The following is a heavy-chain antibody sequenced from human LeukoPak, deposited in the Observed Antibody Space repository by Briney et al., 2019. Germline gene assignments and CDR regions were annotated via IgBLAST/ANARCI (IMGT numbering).Heavy chain of an antibody. J-gene: IGHJ4*02. V-gene: IGHV3-21*01. Sequence: GGSLRLSCAASGFTFSSYSMNWVRQAPGKGLEWVSSISSSSGYIYYADSVKGRFTISRDNAKNSLYLQMNSLRAEDTAVYYCARALGHCSSTSCYTRYFDYWGQGTLVTVSS. CDR2: ISSSSGYI. CDR3: ARALGHCSSTSCYTRYFDY. CDR1: GFTFSSYS. D-gene: IGHD2-2*02.